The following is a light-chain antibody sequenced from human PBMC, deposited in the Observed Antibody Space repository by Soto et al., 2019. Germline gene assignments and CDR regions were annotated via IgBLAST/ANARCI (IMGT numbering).Light chain of an antibody. V-gene: IGLV2-14*01. CDR3: SSYITSAIVV. CDR1: SSDVPGSNS. Sequence: QSALTQPASVSASRGQSITISCTGTSSDVPGSNSVSWYQQHPGKAPTLIIFDVFKRPSGVSDRFSGSKSGNTASLTISGLQAEDEADNYCSSYITSAIVVFGGGIKVTVL. J-gene: IGLJ2*01. CDR2: DVF.